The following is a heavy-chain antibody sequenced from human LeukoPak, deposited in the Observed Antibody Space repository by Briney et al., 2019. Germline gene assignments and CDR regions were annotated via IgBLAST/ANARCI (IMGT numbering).Heavy chain of an antibody. CDR2: ISSIKSYT. CDR1: GFTFSSYS. D-gene: IGHD6-19*01. J-gene: IGHJ4*02. V-gene: IGHV3-21*01. CDR3: ASPETGSGWYSNFDY. Sequence: GSLRLSCAASGFTFSSYSMHWVRQAPGKGLEWVSSISSIKSYTYYADSVKGRFTISRDNAKNSLYLQMTSLSADDTAVYYCASPETGSGWYSNFDYWGQGTLVTVSS.